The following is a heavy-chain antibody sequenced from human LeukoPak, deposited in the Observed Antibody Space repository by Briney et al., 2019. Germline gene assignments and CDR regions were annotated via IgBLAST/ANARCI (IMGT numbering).Heavy chain of an antibody. CDR2: IYYSGST. J-gene: IGHJ5*02. V-gene: IGHV4-30-4*01. CDR1: GGSISSGDYY. CDR3: ARAISMVRGPGWFDP. Sequence: PSETLSLTCTVSGGSISSGDYYWSWIRQPPGKGLEWIGYIYYSGSTYYNPSLKSRVTISVDTSKNQFSLKLSSVTAADTAVYYCARAISMVRGPGWFDPWGQGTLVTVSS. D-gene: IGHD3-10*01.